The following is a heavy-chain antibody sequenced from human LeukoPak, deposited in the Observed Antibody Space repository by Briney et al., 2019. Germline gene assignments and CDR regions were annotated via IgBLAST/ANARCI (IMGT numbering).Heavy chain of an antibody. CDR1: GYTFTGYY. D-gene: IGHD6-19*01. CDR3: ARDRTRAGYSSGWYHDY. V-gene: IGHV1-2*02. Sequence: ASVRVSCKPSGYTFTGYYMHWVRQAPGQPLEWMGWINPNSGGTNYAQKFQGRVTMTRDTSISTAYMELSRLRSDDTAVYYCARDRTRAGYSSGWYHDYWGQGTLVTVSS. J-gene: IGHJ4*02. CDR2: INPNSGGT.